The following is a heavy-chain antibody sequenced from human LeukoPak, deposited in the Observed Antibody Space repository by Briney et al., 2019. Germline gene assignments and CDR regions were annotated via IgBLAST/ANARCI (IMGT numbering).Heavy chain of an antibody. V-gene: IGHV3-33*01. Sequence: GGSLRLSCAAAGFTFSSYGMHWVRQAPGKGLEWVAVIWYDGSNKYYADSVKGRFTISTDNSKNTLYLKMNSLRAEDTAVYYCARAADTYSNYVVPWFDPWGEGTLVTVSS. CDR2: IWYDGSNK. D-gene: IGHD4-11*01. CDR1: GFTFSSYG. J-gene: IGHJ5*02. CDR3: ARAADTYSNYVVPWFDP.